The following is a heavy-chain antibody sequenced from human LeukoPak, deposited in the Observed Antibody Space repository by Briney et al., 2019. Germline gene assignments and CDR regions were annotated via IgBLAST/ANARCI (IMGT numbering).Heavy chain of an antibody. Sequence: PGGSLRLSCAASGFTFSSYAMSWVRQAPGKGLEWVSAICGSGGSTYYADSVKGRFTISRDNSKNTLYLQMSGLRAEDTAVYYCAKGYYYDSSGYHPAHWPQGPLVTVSS. V-gene: IGHV3-23*01. D-gene: IGHD3-22*01. CDR3: AKGYYYDSSGYHPAH. CDR2: ICGSGGST. CDR1: GFTFSSYA. J-gene: IGHJ4*02.